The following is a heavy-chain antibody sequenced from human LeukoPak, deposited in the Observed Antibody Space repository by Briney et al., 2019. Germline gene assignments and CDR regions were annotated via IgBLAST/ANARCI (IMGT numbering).Heavy chain of an antibody. V-gene: IGHV2-70*11. CDR1: GFSFSTSGMC. CDR3: ARIRTRDSYGYKGSGWFDP. D-gene: IGHD5-18*01. Sequence: SGPALVKPTQTLTLTCTFSGFSFSTSGMCVSWIRQPPGKALEWLARIDWDDDRYYSTSLKTRLTISKDTSKNQVVLTMTNMDPVDTATYYCARIRTRDSYGYKGSGWFDPWGQGTLVTVSS. J-gene: IGHJ5*02. CDR2: IDWDDDR.